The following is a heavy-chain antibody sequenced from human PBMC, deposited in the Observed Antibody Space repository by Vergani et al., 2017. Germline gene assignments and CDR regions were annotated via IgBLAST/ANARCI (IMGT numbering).Heavy chain of an antibody. J-gene: IGHJ6*02. V-gene: IGHV3-23*01. D-gene: IGHD5-12*01. CDR2: ISGSGGST. Sequence: EVQLLESGGDLVQPGGSLRLSCAASGFTFNHYAMNWVRQAPGKGLEWVSGISGSGGSTYYAGSVKGRFTISRDRSKNTLYLQMNSLSAGDTAVYYCAKANPRNSGYDYPCYDHAMDVWGQGTTVTVSS. CDR3: AKANPRNSGYDYPCYDHAMDV. CDR1: GFTFNHYA.